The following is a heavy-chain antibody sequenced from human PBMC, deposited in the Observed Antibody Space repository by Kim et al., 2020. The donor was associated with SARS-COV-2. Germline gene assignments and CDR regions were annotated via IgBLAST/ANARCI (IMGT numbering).Heavy chain of an antibody. CDR1: GFTFSSYA. CDR3: AKNRGSSTSCNDY. V-gene: IGHV3-23*01. Sequence: GGSLRLSCAASGFTFSSYAMSWVRQAPGKGLEWVSTVSGRGAGTYYADSVKGRFTISRDNSRNTLYLQMNSLRAEDTAAYYCAKNRGSSTSCNDYWGQGT. CDR2: VSGRGAGT. J-gene: IGHJ4*02. D-gene: IGHD2-2*01.